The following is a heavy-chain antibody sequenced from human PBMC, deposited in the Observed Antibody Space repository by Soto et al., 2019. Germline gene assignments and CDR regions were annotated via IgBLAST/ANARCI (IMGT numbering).Heavy chain of an antibody. CDR1: GFTFSSYA. D-gene: IGHD3-3*01. Sequence: SLRLSCSASGFTFSSYAMHWVRQAPGKGLEYVSAISSNGGSTYYANSVKGRFTISRDNSKNTLYLQMGSLRAEDMAVYYCAKGGRVDGTIFGVVIILPYYFDYWGQGTLVTVSS. CDR2: ISSNGGST. V-gene: IGHV3-64*01. J-gene: IGHJ4*02. CDR3: AKGGRVDGTIFGVVIILPYYFDY.